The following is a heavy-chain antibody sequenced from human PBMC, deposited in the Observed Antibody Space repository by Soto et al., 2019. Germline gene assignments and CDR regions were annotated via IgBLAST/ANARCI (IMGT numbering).Heavy chain of an antibody. CDR1: GGTFSSYT. J-gene: IGHJ5*02. V-gene: IGHV1-69*04. CDR3: ARDLRGIAAPSPWFDP. CDR2: IIPILGIA. D-gene: IGHD6-13*01. Sequence: SVKVSCKASGGTFSSYTISWVRQAPGQGLEWMGRIIPILGIANYAQKFQGRVTITADKSTSTAYMELSSLRSEDTAVYYCARDLRGIAAPSPWFDPWGQGTLVTVSS.